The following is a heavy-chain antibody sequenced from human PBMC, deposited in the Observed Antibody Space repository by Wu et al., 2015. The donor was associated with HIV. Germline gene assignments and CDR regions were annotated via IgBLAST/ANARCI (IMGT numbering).Heavy chain of an antibody. D-gene: IGHD3-9*01. V-gene: IGHV1-46*01. CDR2: INPSGGST. Sequence: QVQLVQSGTEVEKPGASVKVSCKASGYTFSSYYMHWVRQAPGQGLEWMGMINPSGGSTSYAQKFQGRVTMTRDTSTTTVYMELSSLRSEDTAVYYCARLTQYYYYGMDVWGQGTTVTVSS. CDR3: ARLTQYYYYGMDV. J-gene: IGHJ6*02. CDR1: GYTFSSYY.